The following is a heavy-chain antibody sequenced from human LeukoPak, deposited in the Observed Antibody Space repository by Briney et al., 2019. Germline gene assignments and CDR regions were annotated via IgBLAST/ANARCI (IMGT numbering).Heavy chain of an antibody. J-gene: IGHJ3*02. CDR3: GRDGYNLQGGAFDI. V-gene: IGHV4-38-2*02. CDR1: GYSTSSGYY. Sequence: SETLSLTCAVSGYSTSSGYYWGWIRQPPGKGLEWIGSIYHSGSTYYNPSLKSRVTISVDTSKNQFSLKMSSATAADTGVYYCGRDGYNLQGGAFDIWGQGTMVTVSS. D-gene: IGHD5-24*01. CDR2: IYHSGST.